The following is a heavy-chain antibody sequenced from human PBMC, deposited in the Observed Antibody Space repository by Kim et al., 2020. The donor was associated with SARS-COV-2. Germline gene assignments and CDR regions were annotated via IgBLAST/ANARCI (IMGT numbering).Heavy chain of an antibody. J-gene: IGHJ5*02. V-gene: IGHV3-30*07. Sequence: SVKGRFTISRDNSKKTLYLEMNSLRAEDTAVYYCAGYCSSTSCYSRGFDPWGQGTLVTVSS. D-gene: IGHD2-2*01. CDR3: AGYCSSTSCYSRGFDP.